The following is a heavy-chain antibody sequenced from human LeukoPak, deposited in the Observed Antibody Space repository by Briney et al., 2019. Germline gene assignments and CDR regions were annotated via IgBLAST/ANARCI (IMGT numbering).Heavy chain of an antibody. V-gene: IGHV4-4*07. Sequence: PSETLSLTCAVYGGSFSGYYWSWIRLPAGKGLEWIGRIYTSGSTNYNPSLKSRVTMSVDTSKNQFSLKLSSVTAADTAVYYCAREGYHGSGSYYGIDWGQGTLVTVSP. CDR3: AREGYHGSGSYYGID. J-gene: IGHJ4*02. CDR2: IYTSGST. D-gene: IGHD3-10*01. CDR1: GGSFSGYY.